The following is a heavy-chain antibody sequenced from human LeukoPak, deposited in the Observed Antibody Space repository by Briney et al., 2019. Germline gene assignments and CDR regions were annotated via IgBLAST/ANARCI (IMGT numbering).Heavy chain of an antibody. V-gene: IGHV1-2*02. CDR2: INPNSGGT. CDR1: GYTFTGYY. D-gene: IGHD6-13*01. CDR3: ARVENSSSWFIGTWFDP. Sequence: ASVKVSCKASGYTFTGYYMHWVRQAPGQGLEWMGWINPNSGGTNYAQKFQGRVTMTRDTPISTAYMELSRLRSDDTAVYYCARVENSSSWFIGTWFDPWGQGTLVTVSS. J-gene: IGHJ5*02.